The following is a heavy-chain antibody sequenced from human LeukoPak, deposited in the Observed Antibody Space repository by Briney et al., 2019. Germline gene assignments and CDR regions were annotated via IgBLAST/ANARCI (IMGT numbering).Heavy chain of an antibody. CDR2: ISYSGST. Sequence: SETLSLTCAVSGGSISSRNWWSWIRQPPGKGLEWIGSISYSGSTDYNASLNSRLTISVDTSKNQFSLKLSSVTAADTAVYYCARPYNSGWRGGFDYWGQGTLVTVSS. CDR1: GGSISSRNW. J-gene: IGHJ4*02. V-gene: IGHV4-39*01. D-gene: IGHD6-19*01. CDR3: ARPYNSGWRGGFDY.